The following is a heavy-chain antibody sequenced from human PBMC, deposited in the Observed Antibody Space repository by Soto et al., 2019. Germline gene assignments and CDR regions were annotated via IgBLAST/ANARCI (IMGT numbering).Heavy chain of an antibody. Sequence: QLQLQESGSGLVKPSQTLSLTCAVSGGSISSGGYSWSWIRQPPGKGLEWIGYIYHSGSTYYNPSLRSRVSVSVDRSKNQFSLKLTSVTAADTAVYSLCLVTRDYWGQGTLVPVSS. CDR1: GGSISSGGYS. CDR2: IYHSGST. J-gene: IGHJ4*02. V-gene: IGHV4-30-2*01. D-gene: IGHD3-9*01. CDR3: CLVTRDY.